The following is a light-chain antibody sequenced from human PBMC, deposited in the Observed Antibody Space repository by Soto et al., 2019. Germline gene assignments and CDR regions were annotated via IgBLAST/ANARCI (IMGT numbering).Light chain of an antibody. Sequence: DIQMTQSPSSLSASVGDRVTITCRASQSISTYLNWYHQKPGKAPQLLMYAASSLQRGVPPRFSGSGSGTDFTLTISSVQSEDFATYYCQQSYTTPWTFGQGTKVEIK. J-gene: IGKJ1*01. CDR3: QQSYTTPWT. V-gene: IGKV1-39*01. CDR1: QSISTY. CDR2: AAS.